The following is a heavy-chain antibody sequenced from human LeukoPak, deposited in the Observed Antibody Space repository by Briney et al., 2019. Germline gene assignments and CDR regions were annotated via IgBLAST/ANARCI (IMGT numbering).Heavy chain of an antibody. Sequence: PSETLSLTCTVSGGSISSGDYYWSWIRQPPGKGLEWIGYIYYSGSTYYNPSLKSRVTISVDTSKNQFSLKLSSVTAADTAVYYCARVSDIVLNWFDPWGQGTLVTVSS. J-gene: IGHJ5*02. CDR3: ARVSDIVLNWFDP. D-gene: IGHD2-15*01. CDR1: GGSISSGDYY. CDR2: IYYSGST. V-gene: IGHV4-30-4*08.